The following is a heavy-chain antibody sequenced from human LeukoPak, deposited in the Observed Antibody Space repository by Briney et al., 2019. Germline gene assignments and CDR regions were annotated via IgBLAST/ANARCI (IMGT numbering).Heavy chain of an antibody. CDR2: ISGSGSSK. Sequence: PGGSLRLSCAASGFAFSKYAMSWVRQAPGKGLEWVSAISGSGSSKYYADSVKGRFTISRDNSKNTLYVQMNSLRAEDTATYYCAKGTTYYDILTGYGYPYYFDHWGQGTLVTVSS. J-gene: IGHJ4*02. CDR3: AKGTTYYDILTGYGYPYYFDH. CDR1: GFAFSKYA. V-gene: IGHV3-23*01. D-gene: IGHD3-9*01.